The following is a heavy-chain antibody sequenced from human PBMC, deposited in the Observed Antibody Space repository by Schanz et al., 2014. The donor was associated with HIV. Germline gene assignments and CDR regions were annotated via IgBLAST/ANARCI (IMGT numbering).Heavy chain of an antibody. CDR3: AKGLQKFDWRSPFDY. CDR2: INTRTGDT. V-gene: IGHV1-2*02. J-gene: IGHJ4*02. D-gene: IGHD3-9*01. CDR1: GYTFSDYY. Sequence: QVQLVQSGAEVKMPGASVKVSCKSSGYTFSDYYMHWLRQAPGQGLEWMGWINTRTGDTIYAERLQGRVTLTRDTSINTAYMTLGRLGSDDTAVYFCAKGLQKFDWRSPFDYWGQGTLLTVSS.